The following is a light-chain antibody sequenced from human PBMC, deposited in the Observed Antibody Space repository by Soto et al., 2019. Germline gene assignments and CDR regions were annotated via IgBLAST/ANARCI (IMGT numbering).Light chain of an antibody. CDR3: AAWDDSLTGSWV. CDR2: SNS. J-gene: IGLJ3*02. Sequence: QSVLTQPPSASGTPGQRVTISCSGSSSNIGNNPVNWYQQLPGTAPKLLIYSNSHRPSGVPDRFSGSESGTSASLAISGLQSEDEADYYCAAWDDSLTGSWVFGGGTKVTVL. V-gene: IGLV1-44*01. CDR1: SSNIGNNP.